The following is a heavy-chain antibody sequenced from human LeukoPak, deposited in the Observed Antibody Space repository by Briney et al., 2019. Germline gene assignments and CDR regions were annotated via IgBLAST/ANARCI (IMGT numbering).Heavy chain of an antibody. V-gene: IGHV4-34*01. CDR1: GGSFSGYY. CDR2: INHSGSI. J-gene: IGHJ4*02. D-gene: IGHD3-22*01. CDR3: ARGLNYYDSSGYYYVFDY. Sequence: PSETLSLTCAVYGGSFSGYYWSWIRQPPGKGLEWIGEINHSGSINYNPSLKSRVTISVDTSENQFSLKLSSVTAADTAVYYCARGLNYYDSSGYYYVFDYWGQGTLVTVSS.